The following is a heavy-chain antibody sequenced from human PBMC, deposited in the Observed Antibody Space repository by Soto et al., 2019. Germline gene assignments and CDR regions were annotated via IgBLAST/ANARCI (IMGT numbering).Heavy chain of an antibody. J-gene: IGHJ6*02. V-gene: IGHV4-31*03. D-gene: IGHD6-13*01. CDR1: GGSISSGGYY. Sequence: SETLSLTCTVSGGSISSGGYYWSWIRQHPGKGLEWIGYIYYSGSTYYNPSLKSRVTISVDTSKNQFSLKLSSVTAADTAVYYCARNPQLASLYYYGMDVWGQGTTVTVSS. CDR3: ARNPQLASLYYYGMDV. CDR2: IYYSGST.